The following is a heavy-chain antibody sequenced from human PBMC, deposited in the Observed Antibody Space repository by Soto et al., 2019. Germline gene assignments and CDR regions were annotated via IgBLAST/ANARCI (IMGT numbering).Heavy chain of an antibody. CDR3: ARGLNATVTSYYSCGMNV. CDR1: GYTFTNYG. D-gene: IGHD4-17*01. CDR2: ISAYNGNT. Sequence: QVQLMQSGAEVKKPGASVKVSCKASGYTFTNYGISWVRQAPGQGLEWMGWISAYNGNTNYAQKLQGRVTVTTDTPTRKANMELRSLRSDETAVYYCARGLNATVTSYYSCGMNVRGQGTTVTVSS. V-gene: IGHV1-18*01. J-gene: IGHJ6*02.